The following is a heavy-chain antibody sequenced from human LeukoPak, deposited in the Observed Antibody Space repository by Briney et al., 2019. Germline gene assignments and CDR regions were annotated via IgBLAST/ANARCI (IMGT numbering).Heavy chain of an antibody. Sequence: GGSLRLSYAASGFTFSSYEMNWVRQAPGKGLEWVSYISSSGSTIYYADSVKGRFTISRDNAKNSLYLQMNSLRAEDTAVYYCARVLRYFDWLSATLDYWGQGTLVTVSS. CDR3: ARVLRYFDWLSATLDY. CDR1: GFTFSSYE. J-gene: IGHJ4*02. CDR2: ISSSGSTI. D-gene: IGHD3-9*01. V-gene: IGHV3-48*03.